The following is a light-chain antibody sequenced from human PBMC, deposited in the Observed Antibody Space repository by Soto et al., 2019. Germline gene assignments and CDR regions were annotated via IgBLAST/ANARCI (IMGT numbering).Light chain of an antibody. Sequence: IVLTQSPGTLSLSQGERATLSCRASQSVSSYLAWYQQKPGQAPRLLIYDASNRATGIPARFSGSGSGTDFTLTISSLEPEDFAVYYCQQRSNWLITFGQGTRLEIK. V-gene: IGKV3-11*01. J-gene: IGKJ5*01. CDR1: QSVSSY. CDR2: DAS. CDR3: QQRSNWLIT.